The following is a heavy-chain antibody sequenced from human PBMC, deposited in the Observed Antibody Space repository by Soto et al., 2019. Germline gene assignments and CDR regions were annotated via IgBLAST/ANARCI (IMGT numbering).Heavy chain of an antibody. CDR2: IKPDGSAT. CDR1: GFTFGSYW. D-gene: IGHD2-21*02. J-gene: IGHJ4*02. V-gene: IGHV3-7*01. CDR3: ARAGYCGPGCYYYFDY. Sequence: GGSLRLSCAVSGFTFGSYWMNWVRLIPGKGLEWVAYIKPDGSATYYVDSVKGRFTISRDNAKNSLYLQMNSLRVEDTSVYYCARAGYCGPGCYYYFDYWGQGTLVTSPQ.